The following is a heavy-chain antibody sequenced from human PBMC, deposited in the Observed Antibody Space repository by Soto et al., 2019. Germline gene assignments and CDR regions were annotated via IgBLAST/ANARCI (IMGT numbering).Heavy chain of an antibody. J-gene: IGHJ4*02. D-gene: IGHD1-20*01. CDR2: IHSSGATI. CDR3: ARANNWNEFDY. V-gene: IGHV3-11*01. CDR1: GFTFSDYY. Sequence: GGSLRLSCAASGFTFSDYYMSWIRQAPGKGLEWVSHIHSSGATIYYADSVKGRFTISRDNAKNSLYLQMNSLRAEDTAVYYCARANNWNEFDYWGQGTLVTVSS.